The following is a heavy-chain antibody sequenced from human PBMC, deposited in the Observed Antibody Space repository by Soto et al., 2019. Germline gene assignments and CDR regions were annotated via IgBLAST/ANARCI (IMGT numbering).Heavy chain of an antibody. D-gene: IGHD4-17*01. J-gene: IGHJ5*02. V-gene: IGHV4-59*01. Sequence: SETLSLTCTVSGGSISSYYWSWIRQPPGKGLEWIGYIYYSGSTNYNPSLKSRVTISVDTSKNQFSLKLSSVTAAETAVYYCARDRGDDYGDFDWFDPWGQGTLVTVSS. CDR2: IYYSGST. CDR3: ARDRGDDYGDFDWFDP. CDR1: GGSISSYY.